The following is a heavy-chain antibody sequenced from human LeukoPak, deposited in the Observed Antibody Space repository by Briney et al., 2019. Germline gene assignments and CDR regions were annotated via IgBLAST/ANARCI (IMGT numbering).Heavy chain of an antibody. CDR2: ISSSGSTI. V-gene: IGHV3-48*03. CDR1: GFTFSSYE. D-gene: IGHD3-22*01. CDR3: ARDSSYYYDSSGYPPNGYGMDV. J-gene: IGHJ6*02. Sequence: PGGSLRLSCAASGFTFSSYEMNWVRQAPGKGLEWVSYISSSGSTIYYADSVKGRFTISRDNAKNSLYLQMNSLSAEDTAVYYCARDSSYYYDSSGYPPNGYGMDVWGQGTTVTVSS.